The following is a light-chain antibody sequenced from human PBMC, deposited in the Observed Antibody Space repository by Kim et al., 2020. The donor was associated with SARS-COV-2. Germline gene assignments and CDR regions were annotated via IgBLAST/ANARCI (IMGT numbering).Light chain of an antibody. CDR2: GAS. V-gene: IGKV3-20*01. CDR1: QSVSSSY. CDR3: QQYGSSPWV. J-gene: IGKJ1*01. Sequence: SPGERATLSCRASQSVSSSYLAWYQQKPGQAPRLLIYGASSRATGIPDRFSGSGSGTDFTLTISRLEPEDFAVYYCQQYGSSPWVFGQGTKVDIK.